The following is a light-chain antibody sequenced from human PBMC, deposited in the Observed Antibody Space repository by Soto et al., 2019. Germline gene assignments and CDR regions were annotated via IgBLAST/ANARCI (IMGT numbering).Light chain of an antibody. CDR3: QHYNSYSEA. V-gene: IGKV3-15*01. Sequence: VLTLSPATLSVSPGERVPLSCRASQTISNNLAWYQQKPGQAPRLLIYGASTLQSGVPSRFSGSGSGTEFTLTISSLQPDDFATYYCQHYNSYSEAFGQGTKVDIK. CDR1: QTISNN. CDR2: GAS. J-gene: IGKJ1*01.